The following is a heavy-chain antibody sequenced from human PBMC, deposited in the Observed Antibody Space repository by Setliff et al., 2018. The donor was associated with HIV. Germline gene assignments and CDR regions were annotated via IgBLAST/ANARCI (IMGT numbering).Heavy chain of an antibody. J-gene: IGHJ4*03. D-gene: IGHD6-13*01. V-gene: IGHV3-23*01. CDR3: ATLPAAIVSSTYYFDY. CDR2: ISGSGVNT. Sequence: PGGSLRLSCAASGFTFSDHYMDWVRQAPGKGLEWVSSISGSGVNTYYADSVKGRFTISRDNFKNTLYLQMNSLRAEDTAVYYCATLPAAIVSSTYYFDYWGKGTTVTVSS. CDR1: GFTFSDHY.